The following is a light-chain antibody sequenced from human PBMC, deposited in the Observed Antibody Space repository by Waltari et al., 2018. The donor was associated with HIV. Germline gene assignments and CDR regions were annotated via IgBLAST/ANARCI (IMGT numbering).Light chain of an antibody. CDR1: QSVSSY. CDR3: QQYGSSPFA. Sequence: EIVLTQSPGTLSLSQGERATLSCRASQSVSSYLAWYQQHPGQAPRLLMYGASSRATGIPDRFSGSGSGTDFTLTISRLEPDDFAVYYCQQYGSSPFAFGPGTKVDIK. J-gene: IGKJ3*01. V-gene: IGKV3-20*01. CDR2: GAS.